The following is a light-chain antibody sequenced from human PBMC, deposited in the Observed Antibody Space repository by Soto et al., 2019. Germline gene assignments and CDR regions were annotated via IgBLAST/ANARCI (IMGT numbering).Light chain of an antibody. V-gene: IGKV3-20*01. CDR2: GAS. Sequence: EIVLTQSPGTLSLSPWERATLSCRASQSITSSYLAWYQQKPGQAPRLLIYGASTRATGIPDRFSGSGSGTDFTLTISRLEPEDFAAYYCQQYGGSPIFTFGPGTKVDI. J-gene: IGKJ3*01. CDR1: QSITSSY. CDR3: QQYGGSPIFT.